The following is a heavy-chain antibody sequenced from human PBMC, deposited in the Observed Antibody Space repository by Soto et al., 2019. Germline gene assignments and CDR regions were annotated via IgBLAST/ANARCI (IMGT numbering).Heavy chain of an antibody. CDR1: GFTFSSYA. CDR3: ARDYFKYYDSSGYYQPPAY. D-gene: IGHD3-22*01. CDR2: ISYDGSDK. V-gene: IGHV3-30-3*01. Sequence: GGSLRLSCAASGFTFSSYAMHWVRQAPGKGLEWVALISYDGSDKDYADSVKGRFTISRDNSRNTLFLQMNSLRAEDTAVYYCARDYFKYYDSSGYYQPPAYSGQRTPVTVSS. J-gene: IGHJ4*02.